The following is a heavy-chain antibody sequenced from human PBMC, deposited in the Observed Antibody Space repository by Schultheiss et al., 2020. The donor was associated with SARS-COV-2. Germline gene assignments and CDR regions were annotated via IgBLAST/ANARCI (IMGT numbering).Heavy chain of an antibody. V-gene: IGHV3-21*01. CDR2: ISSSSKYI. D-gene: IGHD6-19*01. Sequence: GGSLRLSCAASGFTFSTYAMSWVRQGPGKGLEWVSFISSSSKYIYYADSVKGRFTVSRDNAKSSLHLQMDSLRVEDTAVYYCAKEAVSGLSVGENWFDPWGQGTLVTVSS. CDR3: AKEAVSGLSVGENWFDP. CDR1: GFTFSTYA. J-gene: IGHJ5*02.